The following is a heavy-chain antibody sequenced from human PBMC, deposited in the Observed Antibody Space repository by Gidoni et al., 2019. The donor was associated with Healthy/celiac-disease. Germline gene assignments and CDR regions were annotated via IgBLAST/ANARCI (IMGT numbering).Heavy chain of an antibody. V-gene: IGHV3-21*01. CDR2: ISSSSSYI. D-gene: IGHD3-9*01. Sequence: EVQLVESGGGLVKPGGSLRLSCAASGFTFSSYSMNWVRQAPGKGLEWVSSISSSSSYIYYAAAVKGRFTISRDNAKNSLYLQMNSLRAEDTAVYYCASRDYDILTGSTPWGQGTLVTVSS. CDR3: ASRDYDILTGSTP. J-gene: IGHJ5*02. CDR1: GFTFSSYS.